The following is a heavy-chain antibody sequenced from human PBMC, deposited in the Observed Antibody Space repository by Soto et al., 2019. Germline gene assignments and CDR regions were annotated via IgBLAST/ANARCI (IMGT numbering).Heavy chain of an antibody. J-gene: IGHJ4*02. CDR3: TKDRVPDGIYSFDY. Sequence: GGSLRLSCAASGFTFDDYTMHWVRQAPGKGLEWVSLISWDGGSTYYADSVKGRFTISRDNSKNSLYLQMNSLRTEDAAVYYCTKDRVPDGIYSFDYWGQGALVTVSS. CDR1: GFTFDDYT. V-gene: IGHV3-43*01. D-gene: IGHD2-15*01. CDR2: ISWDGGST.